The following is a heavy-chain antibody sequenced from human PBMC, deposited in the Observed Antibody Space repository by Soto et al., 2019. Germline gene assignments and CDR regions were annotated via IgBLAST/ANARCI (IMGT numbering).Heavy chain of an antibody. CDR3: ARWGRSRALDV. V-gene: IGHV4-59*08. D-gene: IGHD3-16*01. CDR2: IYYSGST. J-gene: IGHJ6*02. Sequence: SETLSLTCTIICYSILRYYWNWIRQPPGKGLEWIGYIYYSGSTNYNPSLKSRVTISVDTSKNQFSLKLSSVTAADTAVYYCARWGRSRALDVWGQGTTIT. CDR1: CYSILRYY.